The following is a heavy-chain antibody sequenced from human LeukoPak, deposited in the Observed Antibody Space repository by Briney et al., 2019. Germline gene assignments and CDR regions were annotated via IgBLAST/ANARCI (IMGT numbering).Heavy chain of an antibody. Sequence: GGSLSLSCVASGFSFNSFAMSWVRPAPGKGLEWVSGINKNGDKTYNADSVKGRFTISRDNSKNTLYLQMNSLRAEDTAVYYCAASDYGDYATPFDAFDIWGQGTMVTVSS. CDR1: GFSFNSFA. CDR3: AASDYGDYATPFDAFDI. V-gene: IGHV3-23*01. CDR2: INKNGDKT. D-gene: IGHD4-17*01. J-gene: IGHJ3*02.